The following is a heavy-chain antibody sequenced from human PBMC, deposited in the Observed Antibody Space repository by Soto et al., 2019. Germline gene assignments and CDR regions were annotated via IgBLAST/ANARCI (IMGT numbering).Heavy chain of an antibody. D-gene: IGHD1-1*01. Sequence: HLVESGGDLVKPGGSLRLSCAASGFMFSSAWMSWVRQAPGKGLEWVGRIKSKRDGGTTDYAPPVKGRCVISRDDSKNTLYLQMNSLKTDDTAVYYCVEGWNDFWGQGTLVAVSS. CDR3: VEGWNDF. V-gene: IGHV3-15*01. CDR1: GFMFSSAW. CDR2: IKSKRDGGTT. J-gene: IGHJ4*02.